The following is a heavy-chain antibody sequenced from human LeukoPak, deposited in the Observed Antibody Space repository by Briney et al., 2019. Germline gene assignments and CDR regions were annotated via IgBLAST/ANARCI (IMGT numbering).Heavy chain of an antibody. D-gene: IGHD3-9*01. Sequence: PSETLSLTCTVSGASISSSRYQWGWIRQPPGEGLEWIGTMYYSGSTYYTPSLKSRVTISADTSKNQFSLKLSSVTAADTAVYYCARQDTFYDVLTGYYMDYWGQGTLVTVSS. J-gene: IGHJ4*02. CDR3: ARQDTFYDVLTGYYMDY. CDR1: GASISSSRYQ. V-gene: IGHV4-39*01. CDR2: MYYSGST.